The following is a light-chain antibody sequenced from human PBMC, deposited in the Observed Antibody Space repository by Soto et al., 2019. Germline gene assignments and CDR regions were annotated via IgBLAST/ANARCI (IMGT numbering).Light chain of an antibody. Sequence: EIQMTQSPSSLSASLGDRVTITCQASQDINDYSNWYQQKPGKAPRLLIYRVSFLEVGVPSRFSGSGSGTHFTLTISSLKTEDVATYYCQQYDSLQYTFGQGTRLEIK. J-gene: IGKJ2*01. CDR2: RVS. V-gene: IGKV1-33*01. CDR3: QQYDSLQYT. CDR1: QDINDY.